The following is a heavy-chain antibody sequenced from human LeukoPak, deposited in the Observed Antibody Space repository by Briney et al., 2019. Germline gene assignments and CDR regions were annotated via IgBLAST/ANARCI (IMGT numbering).Heavy chain of an antibody. V-gene: IGHV4-30-4*01. CDR1: GGSISSGDYY. Sequence: TVSLTCTVSGGSISSGDYYWSWIRQPPGRGLEWIGYLYYSESTLYNPSLKSRVTISVDTSKNQFSLKLSSVTAADTAVYYCARDSTHYYDSSGYYSDAFDIWGQGTMVTVSS. J-gene: IGHJ3*02. D-gene: IGHD3-22*01. CDR3: ARDSTHYYDSSGYYSDAFDI. CDR2: LYYSEST.